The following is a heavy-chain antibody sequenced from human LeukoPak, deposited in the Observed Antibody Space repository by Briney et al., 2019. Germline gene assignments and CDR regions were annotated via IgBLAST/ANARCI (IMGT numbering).Heavy chain of an antibody. J-gene: IGHJ4*02. CDR3: ARNYDGGGYTAFGY. Sequence: SETLSLTCTVSGGSISSNYWNWIRKSPGKGLELIWHINSYYSTSYNPSLNSRITISIDTSKNQFSLKLSSVTAADTALYYCARNYDGGGYTAFGYWGRGTLVTVSS. V-gene: IGHV4-59*01. D-gene: IGHD3-22*01. CDR1: GGSISSNY. CDR2: INSYYST.